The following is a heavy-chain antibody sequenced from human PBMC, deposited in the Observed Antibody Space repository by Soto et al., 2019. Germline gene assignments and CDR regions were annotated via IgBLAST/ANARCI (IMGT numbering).Heavy chain of an antibody. CDR3: ARDLRVAAAGIGGYGMDV. V-gene: IGHV1-2*02. J-gene: IGHJ6*02. CDR1: GYTFTGDY. Sequence: QVQLVQSGAEVKNPGASVKVSCKASGYTFTGDYIHWVRQAPGQGLEWMGWINPNSGDTNYAQKFQGRVTMTREKSISTAYMELSRLTSDDTAVFYCARDLRVAAAGIGGYGMDVWGQGTTVTVSS. D-gene: IGHD6-13*01. CDR2: INPNSGDT.